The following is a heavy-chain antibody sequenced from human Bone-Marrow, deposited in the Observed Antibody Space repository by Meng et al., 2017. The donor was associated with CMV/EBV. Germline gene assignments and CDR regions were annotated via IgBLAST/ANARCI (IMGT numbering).Heavy chain of an antibody. V-gene: IGHV4-39*07. J-gene: IGHJ4*02. Sequence: PLQGPGPRLVKPSDTLALTCTVSGGPISSSSDYCGWICHPPGRGREWIGNIYYSGSPYYNPSLKRRVTISVDTSKNQFSLKLNSVTAADTAMYYCARAQSGYDPFDYWGQGTLVTVSS. CDR3: ARAQSGYDPFDY. D-gene: IGHD5-12*01. CDR1: GGPISSSSDY. CDR2: IYYSGSP.